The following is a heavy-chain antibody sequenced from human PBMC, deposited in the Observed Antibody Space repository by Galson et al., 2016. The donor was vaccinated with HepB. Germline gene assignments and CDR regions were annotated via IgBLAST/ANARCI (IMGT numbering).Heavy chain of an antibody. CDR1: GFSVSSHY. CDR3: AKHALDTSDWHSILFFDY. J-gene: IGHJ4*02. CDR2: IYSGGNT. Sequence: SLRLSCAASGFSVSSHYMSWVRQTPGKGLEWVSVIYSGGNTFYADSVKGRFTISRVNSKNTLYLQMNSLGAEDTAVYYCAKHALDTSDWHSILFFDYWGQGTLVTVSS. D-gene: IGHD6-19*01. V-gene: IGHV3-66*04.